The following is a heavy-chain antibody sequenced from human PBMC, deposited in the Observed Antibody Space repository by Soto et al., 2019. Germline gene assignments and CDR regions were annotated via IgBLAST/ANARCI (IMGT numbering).Heavy chain of an antibody. J-gene: IGHJ2*01. D-gene: IGHD4-4*01. CDR2: ISYDGSNK. V-gene: IGHV3-30-3*01. CDR1: GFTFSSYA. CDR3: ARPLWRDDYNWGYFDL. Sequence: QVQLVESGGGVVQPGRSLRLSCAASGFTFSSYAMHWVRQAPGKGLEWVAGISYDGSNKYYADSVKGRFTISTDNSKNTLYLQMNSLRAEDTAVYYCARPLWRDDYNWGYFDLWGRGTLVTVSS.